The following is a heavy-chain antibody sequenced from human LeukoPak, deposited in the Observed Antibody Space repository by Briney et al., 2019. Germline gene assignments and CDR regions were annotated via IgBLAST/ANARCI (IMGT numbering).Heavy chain of an antibody. V-gene: IGHV4-4*07. CDR3: ARDLSVGYDFWSGGFDY. J-gene: IGHJ4*02. D-gene: IGHD3-3*01. CDR2: LYTSEST. Sequence: SEALSLTCTVSGGSISTYYWSWIRQPAGKGLEWIGRLYTSESTNYNPSLESRVTMSVDTSKNQFSLKLSSVTAADTAVYYCARDLSVGYDFWSGGFDYWGQGTLVTVS. CDR1: GGSISTYY.